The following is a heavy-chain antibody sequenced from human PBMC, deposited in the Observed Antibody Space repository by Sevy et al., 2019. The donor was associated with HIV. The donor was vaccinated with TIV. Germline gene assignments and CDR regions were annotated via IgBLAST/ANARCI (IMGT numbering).Heavy chain of an antibody. J-gene: IGHJ6*02. CDR1: GFTFSSYS. Sequence: GSLRLSCAASGFTFSSYSMNWVRQAPGKGLEWVSSISSSSSYIYYADSVKGRFTISRDNAKNSLYLQMNSLRAEDTAVYYCARDRNYDRYYYGMDVWGQGTTVTVSS. V-gene: IGHV3-21*01. CDR3: ARDRNYDRYYYGMDV. D-gene: IGHD4-4*01. CDR2: ISSSSSYI.